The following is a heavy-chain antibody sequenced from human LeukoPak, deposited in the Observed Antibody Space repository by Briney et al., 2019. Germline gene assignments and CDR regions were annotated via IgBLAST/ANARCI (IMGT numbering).Heavy chain of an antibody. CDR3: ARDHSSQGAFDI. V-gene: IGHV1-46*01. D-gene: IGHD2-2*01. CDR1: RYTFTYYY. CDR2: INPSSGST. Sequence: EASVKVSCKASRYTFTYYYLHWVRQAPGQGLEWMGIINPSSGSTTYAQKFQGRVTMTRDTSTSTVYMDLSSLRSEDTAVYYCARDHSSQGAFDIWGQGTMVTVSS. J-gene: IGHJ3*02.